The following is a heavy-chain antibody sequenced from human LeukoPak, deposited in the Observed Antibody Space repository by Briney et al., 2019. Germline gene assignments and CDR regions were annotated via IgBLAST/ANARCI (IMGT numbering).Heavy chain of an antibody. CDR1: GGSISSYY. D-gene: IGHD4-17*01. CDR3: ARVSTGDAFDI. CDR2: IYYSGST. J-gene: IGHJ3*02. Sequence: PSETLSLTCTVSGGSISSYYWSWLRQPPGKGLEWIGYIYYSGSTNYNPSLKSRVTISVDTSKNQFSLKLSSVTAADTAVYYCARVSTGDAFDIWGQGTMVTVSS. V-gene: IGHV4-59*01.